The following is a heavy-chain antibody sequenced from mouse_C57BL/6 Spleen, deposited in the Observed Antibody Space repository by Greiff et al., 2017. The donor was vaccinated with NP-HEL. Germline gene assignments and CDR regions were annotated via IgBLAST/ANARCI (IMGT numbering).Heavy chain of an antibody. CDR3: ARGGHYSAFDY. D-gene: IGHD6-1*01. Sequence: QVQLQQPGAELVRPGTSVKLSCKASGYTFTSYWMHWVKQRPGQGLEWIGVIDPSDSYTNYNQKFKGKATLTVDTSSSTAYMQLSSLTSEDSAVYYCARGGHYSAFDYWGKGTTLTVSS. J-gene: IGHJ2*01. CDR1: GYTFTSYW. V-gene: IGHV1-59*01. CDR2: IDPSDSYT.